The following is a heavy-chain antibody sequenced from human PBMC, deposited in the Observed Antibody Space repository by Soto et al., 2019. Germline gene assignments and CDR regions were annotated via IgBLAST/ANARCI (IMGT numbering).Heavy chain of an antibody. Sequence: QVQLVQSGAEVKKPGSSVRVSAKASGGTFSTYVISWVRRAPGQGLEWMGGIIRLFGSADFAQKFQGRVTITADESTGTVYMELNSLRSEDTAVYYCARIKRPPKGGYIYYYYGLDVWGQGTTVTVSS. CDR3: ARIKRPPKGGYIYYYYGLDV. V-gene: IGHV1-69*01. CDR1: GGTFSTYV. CDR2: IIRLFGSA. J-gene: IGHJ6*02. D-gene: IGHD1-1*01.